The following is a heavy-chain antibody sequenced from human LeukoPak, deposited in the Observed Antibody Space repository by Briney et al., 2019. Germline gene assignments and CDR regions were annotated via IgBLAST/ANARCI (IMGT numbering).Heavy chain of an antibody. V-gene: IGHV4-31*03. CDR2: IYYSGST. D-gene: IGHD5-18*01. CDR1: GGSISSGGYY. CDR3: ARGGVDTAMGRRWYFDY. Sequence: SETLSLTCTVSGGSISSGGYYWSWIRQHPGKGLEWIGYIYYSGSTYYNPSLKSRVTISVDTSKNQFSLKLSSVTAADTAVYYCARGGVDTAMGRRWYFDYWGQGTLVTVSS. J-gene: IGHJ4*02.